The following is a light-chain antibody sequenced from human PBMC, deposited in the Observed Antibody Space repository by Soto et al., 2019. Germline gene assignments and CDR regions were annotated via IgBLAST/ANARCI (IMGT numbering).Light chain of an antibody. J-gene: IGKJ1*01. V-gene: IGKV1-5*01. Sequence: DIQMAQSPSTLSASIGDRVSITCRASQSISKWLAWHQQKPGKAPKLLIYDASTLQSGVPPRFSGSGSGTEFTLTIRSLQPDDIAIYYCQQYSSYSAWTFGEGTKVDIK. CDR2: DAS. CDR3: QQYSSYSAWT. CDR1: QSISKW.